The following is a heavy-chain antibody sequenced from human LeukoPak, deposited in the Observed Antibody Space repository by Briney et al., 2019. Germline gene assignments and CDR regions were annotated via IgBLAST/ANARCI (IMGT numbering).Heavy chain of an antibody. Sequence: PGGSLRLSCTASGFTFCDYAMTWVRQAPGKGLEWVGFIRSKAYGGTTEFAASVKGRFTISRDDSKSIAYLQMNSLKTEDTAVYYCTTYDPSNYYGMDVWGQGTTVTVS. D-gene: IGHD5-12*01. CDR3: TTYDPSNYYGMDV. CDR1: GFTFCDYA. CDR2: IRSKAYGGTT. J-gene: IGHJ6*02. V-gene: IGHV3-49*04.